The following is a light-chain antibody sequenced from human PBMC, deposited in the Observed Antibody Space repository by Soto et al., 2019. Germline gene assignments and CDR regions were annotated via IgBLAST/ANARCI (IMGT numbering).Light chain of an antibody. CDR2: DAS. CDR3: QQYIEGYT. V-gene: IGKV1-5*01. CDR1: QSISSW. Sequence: DIQMTQSPSTLSASVGDRVTITCRASQSISSWLAWYQQKPGKAPKLLIYDASSLESGVPSRFSGSGSGTEFTLTISSLQPDDFATYYRQQYIEGYTFGQGTKLEIK. J-gene: IGKJ2*01.